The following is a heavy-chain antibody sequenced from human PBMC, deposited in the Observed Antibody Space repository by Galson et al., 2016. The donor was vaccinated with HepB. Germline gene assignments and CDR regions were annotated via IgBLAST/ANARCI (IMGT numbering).Heavy chain of an antibody. Sequence: ASGYTFSNFGISWVRQAPGQGLEWMGWISSNNGDANYARNFQGRVTMTTDTSTATAYLEVTSLKSDDTAVYFCARGRIAVAGSEAYWGQGTLVTVSP. V-gene: IGHV1-18*01. CDR3: ARGRIAVAGSEAY. D-gene: IGHD6-19*01. J-gene: IGHJ4*02. CDR2: ISSNNGDA. CDR1: GYTFSNFG.